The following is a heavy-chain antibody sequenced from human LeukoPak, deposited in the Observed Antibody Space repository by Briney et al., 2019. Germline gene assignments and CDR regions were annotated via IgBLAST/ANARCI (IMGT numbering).Heavy chain of an antibody. J-gene: IGHJ4*02. D-gene: IGHD5-18*01. CDR2: INHSGST. Sequence: SETLSLTCAVYGGSFSGYYWSWIRQPPGKGLEWIGEINHSGSTNYNPSLKSRVTISVDTSKNQFSLKLSSVTAADTAVYYCAGGLGHSYGHIPLDYWGQGTLVTVSS. V-gene: IGHV4-34*01. CDR1: GGSFSGYY. CDR3: AGGLGHSYGHIPLDY.